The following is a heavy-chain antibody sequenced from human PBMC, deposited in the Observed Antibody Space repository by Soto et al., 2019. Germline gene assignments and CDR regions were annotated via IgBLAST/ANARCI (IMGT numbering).Heavy chain of an antibody. D-gene: IGHD6-19*01. V-gene: IGHV3-21*01. CDR2: ISSSGDYI. Sequence: GGSLRLSCAASGFTFSSYSMNWVCLAPGKGLEWVSSISSSGDYIYYADSVKGRFTVSRDNAKNSLYLQMNSLRAEDTAVYYCARDHSSGWPTDAFDIWGQGTMVTVSS. J-gene: IGHJ3*02. CDR3: ARDHSSGWPTDAFDI. CDR1: GFTFSSYS.